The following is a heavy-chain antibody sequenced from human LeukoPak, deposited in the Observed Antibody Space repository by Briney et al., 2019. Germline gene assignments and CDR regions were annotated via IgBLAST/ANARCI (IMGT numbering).Heavy chain of an antibody. J-gene: IGHJ4*02. D-gene: IGHD6-13*01. CDR1: GFTFSSYA. V-gene: IGHV3-23*01. Sequence: GGSLRLSCAASGFTFSSYAMSWVRQAPGKGLEWVSAISGSGGSTYYADSVKGRFTISRDNSKNTLYLQMNSLRAEDTAVYYCAKDVPSYCRSWYGFDYWGQGTLVTVSS. CDR3: AKDVPSYCRSWYGFDY. CDR2: ISGSGGST.